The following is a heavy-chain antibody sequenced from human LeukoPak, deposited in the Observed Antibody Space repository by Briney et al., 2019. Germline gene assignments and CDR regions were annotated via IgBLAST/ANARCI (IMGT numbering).Heavy chain of an antibody. Sequence: PSETLSLTCTVSGGSISSYYWSWIRQPPGKGLEWIGYIYYGGSTNYNPSLKSRVTISVDTSKNQFSLKLSSVTAADTAVYYCARDHYYDSSGLNWFDPWGQGTLVTVSS. J-gene: IGHJ5*02. V-gene: IGHV4-59*01. CDR1: GGSISSYY. CDR2: IYYGGST. D-gene: IGHD3-22*01. CDR3: ARDHYYDSSGLNWFDP.